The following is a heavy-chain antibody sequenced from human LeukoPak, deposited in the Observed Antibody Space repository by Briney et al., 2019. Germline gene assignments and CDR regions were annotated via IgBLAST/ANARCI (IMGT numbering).Heavy chain of an antibody. CDR3: ARAPHPYCSGGNCIYFDY. J-gene: IGHJ4*02. CDR1: GFTFSSYS. Sequence: GGSLRLSCAASGFTFSSYSMNWVRQAPGKGLEWVSSINSSSSYIYYTDSVKGRFTFSRDNAKKSLYLQMNSLRAEDTAVYYCARAPHPYCSGGNCIYFDYWGQGTLVTVSS. D-gene: IGHD2-15*01. V-gene: IGHV3-21*01. CDR2: INSSSSYI.